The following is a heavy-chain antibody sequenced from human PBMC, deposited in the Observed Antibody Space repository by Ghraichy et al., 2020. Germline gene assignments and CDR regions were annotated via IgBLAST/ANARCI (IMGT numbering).Heavy chain of an antibody. J-gene: IGHJ2*01. V-gene: IGHV3-23*01. CDR2: IAHSGGGT. CDR1: GFSVSSCD. CDR3: AKAERTYGPWYFDL. D-gene: IGHD4-17*01. Sequence: GESLNISCAASGFSVSSCDMAWVRQAPGKGLEWVSSIAHSGGGTWSAASVEGRFSISRDNYKNTLHLQMNSLRVEDTAVYYCAKAERTYGPWYFDLWGRGILVTVSS.